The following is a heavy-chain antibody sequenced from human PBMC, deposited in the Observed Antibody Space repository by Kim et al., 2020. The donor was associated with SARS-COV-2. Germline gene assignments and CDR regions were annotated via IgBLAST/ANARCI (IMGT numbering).Heavy chain of an antibody. J-gene: IGHJ6*02. V-gene: IGHV3-48*03. Sequence: VKGRFTISRDDAKNSLYLQMNSLRADDTAVYYCARVHQFYDSSGYYYGMDVWGQGTTVTVSS. CDR3: ARVHQFYDSSGYYYGMDV. D-gene: IGHD3-22*01.